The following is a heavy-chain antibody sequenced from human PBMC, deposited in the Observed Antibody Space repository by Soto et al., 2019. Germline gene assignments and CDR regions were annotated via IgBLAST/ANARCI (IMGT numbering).Heavy chain of an antibody. CDR1: GFTFSSHS. V-gene: IGHV3-21*01. Sequence: EVQLVESGGGLVKPGGSLRLACTASGFTFSSHSMNWVRQAPGEGLEWVSSFGTRSSSVYYADSVKGRFTISRDNAKNSLYLQMNNLRVEDTAVYYCARELDEAFDIWGQGTMVTVSS. J-gene: IGHJ3*02. CDR3: ARELDEAFDI. CDR2: FGTRSSSV.